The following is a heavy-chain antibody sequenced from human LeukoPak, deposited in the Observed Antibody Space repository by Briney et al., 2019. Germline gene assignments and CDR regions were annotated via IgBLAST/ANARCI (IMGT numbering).Heavy chain of an antibody. D-gene: IGHD3-22*01. V-gene: IGHV4-59*01. CDR1: GGSISTSY. CDR2: IYNSGGT. CDR3: ARVRYDSSGHTLRFDY. Sequence: SETLSLTCTVSGGSISTSYWTWIRQPPGKGLEWIGYIYNSGGTAYNPSLKSRVTILGDTSENQFSLKLRSVTAADTAVYYCARVRYDSSGHTLRFDYWGQGTLVTVSS. J-gene: IGHJ4*02.